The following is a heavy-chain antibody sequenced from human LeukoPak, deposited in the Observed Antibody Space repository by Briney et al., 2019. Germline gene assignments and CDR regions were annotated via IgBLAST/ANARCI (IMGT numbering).Heavy chain of an antibody. J-gene: IGHJ4*02. Sequence: GGSLRLSCAASGFTFSSYSMNWVRQAPGKGLEWVSSISSSSSYIYYADSLKGRFTISRDNAKNSLYLQMNSLRAEDTAVYYYARAWGDYGDWYFDYWGQGTLVTVSS. V-gene: IGHV3-21*01. CDR1: GFTFSSYS. D-gene: IGHD4-17*01. CDR2: ISSSSSYI. CDR3: ARAWGDYGDWYFDY.